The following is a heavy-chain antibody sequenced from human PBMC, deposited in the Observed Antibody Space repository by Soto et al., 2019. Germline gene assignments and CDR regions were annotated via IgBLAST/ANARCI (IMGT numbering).Heavy chain of an antibody. D-gene: IGHD6-13*01. CDR1: GFTFSSYA. V-gene: IGHV3-66*01. J-gene: IGHJ5*02. CDR3: ARDMGSTWARGWFDP. CDR2: IYADGTT. Sequence: GGSLRHSCAASGFTFSSYAMSWVRQAPGKGLEWVSVIYADGTTEYAESVKGRFTISRDNANNTVYLQMNSLRAEDTAVYYCARDMGSTWARGWFDPWGQGALVTVS.